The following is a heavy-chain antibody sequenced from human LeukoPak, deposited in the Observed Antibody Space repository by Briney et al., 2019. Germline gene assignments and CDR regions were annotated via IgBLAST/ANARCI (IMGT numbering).Heavy chain of an antibody. J-gene: IGHJ4*02. CDR2: IYYSGST. Sequence: SQTLSLTCTVSGGSIRSGSYYWSWIRQPPGKGLEWIGYIYYSGSTNYNPSLKSRVTISVDTSKNQFSLKLSSVTAADTAVYYCARAGPAYSIDYWGQGTLVTVSS. CDR1: GGSIRSGSYY. D-gene: IGHD4-11*01. CDR3: ARAGPAYSIDY. V-gene: IGHV4-61*01.